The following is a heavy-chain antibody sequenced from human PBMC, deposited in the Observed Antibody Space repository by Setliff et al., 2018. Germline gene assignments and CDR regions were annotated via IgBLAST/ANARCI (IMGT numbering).Heavy chain of an antibody. CDR1: RLSFSSYW. D-gene: IGHD3-16*02. CDR3: AREIRLGELSFCAFDI. J-gene: IGHJ3*02. Sequence: VGSLRLSCAASRLSFSSYWMSWVRQAPGKGLEWVANIKQDGSEKCYVDSVKGRFTISRDNAKDSLYLQMNSLRAEDTAVYYCAREIRLGELSFCAFDIWGQGTMVTVSS. V-gene: IGHV3-7*01. CDR2: IKQDGSEK.